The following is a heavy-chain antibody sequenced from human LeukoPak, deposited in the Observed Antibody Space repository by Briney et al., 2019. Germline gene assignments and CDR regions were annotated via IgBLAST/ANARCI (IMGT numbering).Heavy chain of an antibody. CDR3: ARGRWSSRPVHLFVP. CDR1: GYTFTSYD. Sequence: ASVKVSCKASGYTFTSYDINWVRQATGQGLEWMGWMNPNSGNTGYAQKFQGRVTMTRNTSISTAYMELSSLRSEDTAVYYCARGRWSSRPVHLFVPWGQGTLVTVSS. V-gene: IGHV1-8*01. J-gene: IGHJ5*02. CDR2: MNPNSGNT. D-gene: IGHD2-15*01.